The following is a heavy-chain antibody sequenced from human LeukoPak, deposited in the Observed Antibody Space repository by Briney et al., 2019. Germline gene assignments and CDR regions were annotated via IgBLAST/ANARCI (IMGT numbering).Heavy chain of an antibody. V-gene: IGHV3-64*01. CDR3: ASGRVEELTN. CDR1: GFTFSSYA. Sequence: GGPLRFSCAASGFTFSSYAMHWVRQAPGNGLEYVSAISSNGGSTYYANSVKGRFTISRDNSKNTLYLQMGSLRAEDMAVYYCASGRVEELTNWGQGTLVTVSS. J-gene: IGHJ4*02. D-gene: IGHD6-6*01. CDR2: ISSNGGST.